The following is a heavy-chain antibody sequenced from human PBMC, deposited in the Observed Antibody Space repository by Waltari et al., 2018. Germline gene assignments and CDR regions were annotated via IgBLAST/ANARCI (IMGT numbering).Heavy chain of an antibody. CDR2: SSGSGGST. V-gene: IGHV3-23*01. J-gene: IGHJ6*02. CDR3: AKDRLYYGMDV. Sequence: EVQLLESGGGLVQPGGSLRLSCAASGFTFSTYAMNWVRQATGRGLECVSTSSGSGGSTYYADSVKGRFTISRDNSKNTQYLQMNSLRAEDSAVYYCAKDRLYYGMDVWGQGTTVTVSS. CDR1: GFTFSTYA.